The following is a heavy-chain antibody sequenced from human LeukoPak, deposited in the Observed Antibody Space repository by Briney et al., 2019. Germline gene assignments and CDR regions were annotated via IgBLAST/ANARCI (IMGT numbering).Heavy chain of an antibody. Sequence: GGSLRLSCAASGFTFSSYWMNWARQAPGKGLEWVASINHNGNVNYYVDSVKGRFTISRDDAKDSLYLQMSNLRAEDTAVYFCARGGGLDVWGQGATVTVSS. CDR1: GFTFSSYW. V-gene: IGHV3-7*03. CDR3: ARGGGLDV. J-gene: IGHJ6*02. D-gene: IGHD3-16*01. CDR2: INHNGNVN.